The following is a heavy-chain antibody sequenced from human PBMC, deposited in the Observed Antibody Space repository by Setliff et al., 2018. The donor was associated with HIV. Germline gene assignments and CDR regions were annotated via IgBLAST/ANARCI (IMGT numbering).Heavy chain of an antibody. Sequence: ASVMVSCKAPGYTFTKSIIHWVRQAPGQGLEWMGAIIPSGGSTGYAEKFQARVTLTRDTSTSTVYMELSGLREEDTAVYYCARDGASGSGYYWADYWGQGTLVTVSS. D-gene: IGHD3-3*01. V-gene: IGHV1-46*01. CDR1: GYTFTKSI. CDR3: ARDGASGSGYYWADY. CDR2: IIPSGGST. J-gene: IGHJ4*02.